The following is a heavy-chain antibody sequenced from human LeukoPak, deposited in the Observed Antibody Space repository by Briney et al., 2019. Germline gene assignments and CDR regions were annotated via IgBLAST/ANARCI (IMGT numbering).Heavy chain of an antibody. J-gene: IGHJ4*02. CDR3: ARSRLWSDSSGYPDY. V-gene: IGHV1-2*02. D-gene: IGHD3-22*01. CDR1: GYTFTSYG. Sequence: ASVKVSCKASGYTFTSYGISWVRQAPGQGLEWMGWINPNSGGTNYAQKFQGRVTMTRDTSISTAYMELSGLRSDDTAVYYCARSRLWSDSSGYPDYWGQGTLVTVSS. CDR2: INPNSGGT.